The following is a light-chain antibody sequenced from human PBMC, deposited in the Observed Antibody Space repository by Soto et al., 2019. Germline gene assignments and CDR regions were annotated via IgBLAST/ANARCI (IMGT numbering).Light chain of an antibody. J-gene: IGKJ1*01. CDR1: QSVSSSY. CDR3: QQDYNLPPWT. CDR2: GAS. V-gene: IGKV3D-7*01. Sequence: PGVRVTLSCRASQSVSSSYLTWYQQKPGQAPRLLIYGASTRATSIPARFSGSGSGTDFTLTINSLQPEDFAVYYCQQDYNLPPWTFGQGTKVEIK.